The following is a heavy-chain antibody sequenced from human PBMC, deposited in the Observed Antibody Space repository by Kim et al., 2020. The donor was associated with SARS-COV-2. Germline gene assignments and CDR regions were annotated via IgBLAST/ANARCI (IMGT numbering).Heavy chain of an antibody. J-gene: IGHJ5*02. D-gene: IGHD3-10*01. Sequence: YYADAVKGRFTISRDNSKNTLYLQMNSLRAEDTAVYYCAKVFPRVSRGGAWGQGTLVTVSS. CDR3: AKVFPRVSRGGA. V-gene: IGHV3-23*01.